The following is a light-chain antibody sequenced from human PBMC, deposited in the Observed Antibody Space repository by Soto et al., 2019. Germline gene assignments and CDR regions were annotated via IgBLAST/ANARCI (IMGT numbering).Light chain of an antibody. Sequence: VVLTQSPVTLSLSPGERTTLSCRASQSFRGLLAWYQQKPGQAPRLLIYGAYNRATGIPHRFSGSGSGTDFTLTISSLEPEDSAVYYCQQRHMWPITFGQGTRLEIK. J-gene: IGKJ5*01. CDR3: QQRHMWPIT. CDR1: QSFRGL. CDR2: GAY. V-gene: IGKV3-11*01.